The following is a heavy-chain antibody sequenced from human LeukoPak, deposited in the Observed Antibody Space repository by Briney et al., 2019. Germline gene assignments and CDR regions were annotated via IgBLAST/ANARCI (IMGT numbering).Heavy chain of an antibody. CDR1: GYTLTSYD. D-gene: IGHD2-15*01. V-gene: IGHV1-8*03. J-gene: IGHJ5*02. CDR2: MNTNSGNT. CDR3: VGGTPGDSVGSSNWFDL. Sequence: ASLKVSCKDSGYTLTSYDINSGPHATGQGLEWMGWMNTNSGNTGYAQKLQSSVTITRNTTLSTAYMELSTLRSPDTAVSFSVGGTPGDSVGSSNWFDLWGQGTLVSVSS.